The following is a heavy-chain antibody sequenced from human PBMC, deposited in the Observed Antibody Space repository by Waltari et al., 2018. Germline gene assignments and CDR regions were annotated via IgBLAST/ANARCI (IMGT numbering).Heavy chain of an antibody. D-gene: IGHD5-12*01. J-gene: IGHJ5*02. CDR3: VSWDIVAQCLDP. CDR1: GYTLTELS. CDR2: FDPEDGET. V-gene: IGHV1-24*01. Sequence: QVQLVQSGAEVKKPGASVKVSCKVSGYTLTELSMHWVRKAPGKGLEWMGGFDPEDGETIYAQKFQGRVTMTEDTSTDTAYMELSSLRSEDTAVYYCVSWDIVAQCLDPWGQGTLVTVSS.